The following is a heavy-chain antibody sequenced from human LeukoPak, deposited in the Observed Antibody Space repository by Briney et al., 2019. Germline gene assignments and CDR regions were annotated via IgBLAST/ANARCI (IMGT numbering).Heavy chain of an antibody. D-gene: IGHD2-2*01. CDR3: ARHSRFPHCSSTSCQSTYYFDY. Sequence: SETLSLTCTVSGGSISSSSYYWGWIRQPPGKGLEWIGSIYYSGSTYYNPSLKSRVTISVDTSKNQFSLKLSSVTAADTAVYYCARHSRFPHCSSTSCQSTYYFDYWGQGTLVTVSS. J-gene: IGHJ4*02. V-gene: IGHV4-39*01. CDR2: IYYSGST. CDR1: GGSISSSSYY.